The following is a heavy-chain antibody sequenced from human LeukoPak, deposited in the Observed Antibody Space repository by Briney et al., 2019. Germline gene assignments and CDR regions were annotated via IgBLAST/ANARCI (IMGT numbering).Heavy chain of an antibody. D-gene: IGHD6-6*01. CDR1: GGSISSSSYY. V-gene: IGHV4-39*01. CDR2: IYYSGST. J-gene: IGHJ4*02. CDR3: ARLLRSDFDY. Sequence: PSETLSLTCTVSGGSISSSSYYWGWVRQPPGKGLEWIGNIYYSGSTYYNPSLKSRVTMSIDTSKNQFSLKLSSVTAADTALYYRARLLRSDFDYWGQGTLVTVSS.